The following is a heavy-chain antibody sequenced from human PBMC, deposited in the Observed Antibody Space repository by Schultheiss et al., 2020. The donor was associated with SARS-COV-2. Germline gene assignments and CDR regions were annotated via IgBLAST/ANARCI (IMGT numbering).Heavy chain of an antibody. J-gene: IGHJ5*02. Sequence: SETLSLTCTVSGGSISSYYWSWIRQPPGRGLEWVGYVYYSGSTISNPSLKSRVTMSIDTSKNQFSLSLRSVTAADTAVYYCATEVRGSGWFDPWGQGTLVTVSS. D-gene: IGHD3-10*01. CDR3: ATEVRGSGWFDP. V-gene: IGHV4-59*01. CDR1: GGSISSYY. CDR2: VYYSGST.